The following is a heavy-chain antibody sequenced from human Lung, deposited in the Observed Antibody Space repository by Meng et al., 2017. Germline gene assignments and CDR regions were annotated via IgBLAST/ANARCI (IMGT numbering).Heavy chain of an antibody. Sequence: HVQLKESGPGLVKPSQTLSLTCTVSGGSISSSNYYWSWIRQPPGKGLEWSGHIYNSGSTYYNPSLKSRITISVDTSKNQFSLKLSSVTAADTAVYYCARGQKGYFDLWARGTLVTVSS. V-gene: IGHV4-30-4*01. CDR2: IYNSGST. J-gene: IGHJ2*01. CDR3: ARGQKGYFDL. CDR1: GGSISSSNYY.